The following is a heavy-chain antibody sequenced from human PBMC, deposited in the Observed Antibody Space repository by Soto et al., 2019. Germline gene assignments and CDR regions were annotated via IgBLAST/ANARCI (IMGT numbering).Heavy chain of an antibody. CDR1: GYTFTSYY. J-gene: IGHJ6*02. Sequence: ASVKVSCKASGYTFTSYYMHWVRQAPGQGLEWMGIINPSGGSTSYAQKFQGRVTMTRDTSTSTVYMELSSLRSEDTAVYYCARDRVGQRNYDFWSGYSGHYYYYGMDVWGQGTTVTVSS. CDR3: ARDRVGQRNYDFWSGYSGHYYYYGMDV. V-gene: IGHV1-46*01. D-gene: IGHD3-3*01. CDR2: INPSGGST.